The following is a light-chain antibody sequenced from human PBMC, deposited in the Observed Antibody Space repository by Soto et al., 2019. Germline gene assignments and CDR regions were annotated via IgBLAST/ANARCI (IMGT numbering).Light chain of an antibody. CDR3: SSYTSSSAYV. J-gene: IGLJ1*01. CDR2: EVS. V-gene: IGLV2-14*01. Sequence: QSVVTQPASVSPSPGQSITISCTGTSSDVGGYNYVSWYQQHPGKAPKLMIYEVSNRPSGVSNRFSGSKSGNTASLTISGLQAEDEADYYCSSYTSSSAYVFGTGTKVTVL. CDR1: SSDVGGYNY.